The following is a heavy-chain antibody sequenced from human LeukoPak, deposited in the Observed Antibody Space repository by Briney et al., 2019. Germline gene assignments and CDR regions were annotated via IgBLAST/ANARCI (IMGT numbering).Heavy chain of an antibody. Sequence: PSETLSLTCTVSGDSISSGTYYWSWIRQPAGKGLEWIGRIYTSGSTNYNPSLKSRVTISVDTSKNQFSLKLNSVTAADTAVYYCAARGYIVVVPATKGGGPDNSYYFMDVWGKGTTVTISS. CDR1: GDSISSGTYY. D-gene: IGHD2-2*01. J-gene: IGHJ6*03. CDR2: IYTSGST. CDR3: AARGYIVVVPATKGGGPDNSYYFMDV. V-gene: IGHV4-61*02.